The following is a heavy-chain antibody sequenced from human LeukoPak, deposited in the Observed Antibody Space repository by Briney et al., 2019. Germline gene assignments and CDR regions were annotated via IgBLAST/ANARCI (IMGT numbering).Heavy chain of an antibody. CDR1: GFTFSSYS. J-gene: IGHJ6*04. V-gene: IGHV3-21*01. CDR2: THSNGRT. D-gene: IGHD3-10*02. Sequence: GGSLRLSCAASGFTFSSYSMMWVRQAPGKGLEWVSVTHSNGRTYYADSVKGRFTISRDNAKNSLYLQMNSLRAEDTAVYYCAELGITMIGGVWGKGTTVTISS. CDR3: AELGITMIGGV.